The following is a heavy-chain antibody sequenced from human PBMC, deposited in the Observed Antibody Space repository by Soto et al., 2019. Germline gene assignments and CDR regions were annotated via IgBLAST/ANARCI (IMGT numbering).Heavy chain of an antibody. Sequence: SETLSLTCTVSGGSVTSDEDYWTWIRQSPGKGLEWIGYISNSGSTGYNPSHKTRLSMSVDRSKNQFTLRLTSVTAADTAVYFCATESGSTYGYFDHWGQGTQVTCSS. CDR2: ISNSGST. V-gene: IGHV4-30-4*01. CDR1: GGSVTSDEDY. J-gene: IGHJ4*02. CDR3: ATESGSTYGYFDH. D-gene: IGHD5-18*01.